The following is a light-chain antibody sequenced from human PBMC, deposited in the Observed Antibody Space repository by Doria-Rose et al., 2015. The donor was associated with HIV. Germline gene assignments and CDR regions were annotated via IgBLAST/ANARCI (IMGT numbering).Light chain of an antibody. CDR3: HQYGTSWT. J-gene: IGKJ1*01. CDR2: DGS. Sequence: VLTQSPGTLSLSPGERATLSCRASQSFSSTYLAWYQQKHGQAPSLLIYDGSTRATGIPDRFSASGSGTDFTLTINRLEPEDFALYYCHQYGTSWTFGQGTKVEI. CDR1: QSFSSTY. V-gene: IGKV3-20*01.